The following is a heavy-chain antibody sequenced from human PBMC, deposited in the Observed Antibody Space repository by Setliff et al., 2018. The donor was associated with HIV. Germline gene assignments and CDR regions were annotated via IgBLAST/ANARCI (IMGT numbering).Heavy chain of an antibody. CDR3: ARAYSGSFDY. D-gene: IGHD1-26*01. V-gene: IGHV1-2*02. CDR1: GYTFTDNY. Sequence: ASVKVSCKAPGYTFTDNYIHWVRQAPGQGLEWMAWINSATGGTNYAQNFQGRVTMTRDTSVSTAYMELSRLRSDDTAVYYCARAYSGSFDYWGQGTLVTVSS. J-gene: IGHJ4*02. CDR2: INSATGGT.